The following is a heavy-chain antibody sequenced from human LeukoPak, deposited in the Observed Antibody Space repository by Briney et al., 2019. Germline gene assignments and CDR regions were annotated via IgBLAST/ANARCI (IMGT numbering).Heavy chain of an antibody. CDR1: GFTFDDYA. CDR2: ISWNSGSI. J-gene: IGHJ1*01. V-gene: IGHV3-9*01. CDR3: AKDSRGEH. Sequence: GRSLRLSCAASGFTFDDYAMHWVRQAPGKGLEWVSGISWNSGSIGYADSVKGRFTISRDNAKNSLYLQMNSLRAEDTAVYYCAKDSRGEHWGQGTLVTVSS.